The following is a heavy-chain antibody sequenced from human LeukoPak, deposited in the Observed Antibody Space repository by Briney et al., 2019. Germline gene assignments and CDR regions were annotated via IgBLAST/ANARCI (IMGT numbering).Heavy chain of an antibody. CDR2: SRNKAKSYTT. CDR1: GFTFSDHC. D-gene: IGHD6-19*01. V-gene: IGHV3-72*01. J-gene: IGHJ4*02. CDR3: VRVCSVSGSDYLDY. Sequence: PGGSLRLACAVAGFTFSDHCLDWVRQAPGEGLGWVGRSRNKAKSYTTEYAGSVKGRFTISRDHSKNSLYLQMNSLETEDTAVYYCVRVCSVSGSDYLDYWGQGTLVTVSS.